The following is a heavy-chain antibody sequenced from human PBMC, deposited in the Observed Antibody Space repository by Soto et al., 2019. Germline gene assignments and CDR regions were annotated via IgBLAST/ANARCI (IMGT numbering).Heavy chain of an antibody. CDR2: IYYSGST. D-gene: IGHD5-12*01. J-gene: IGHJ4*02. V-gene: IGHV4-59*08. CDR1: GGSINNYY. Sequence: PSETLSLTCTVSGGSINNYYWSWMRQPPGKGLEWIGYIYYSGSTNYNPSLRNRVTISVDTSKNQFSLKLTSVTAADTAVYYCASLLYGGYGIYIVYWCPGTLVTVFS. CDR3: ASLLYGGYGIYIVY.